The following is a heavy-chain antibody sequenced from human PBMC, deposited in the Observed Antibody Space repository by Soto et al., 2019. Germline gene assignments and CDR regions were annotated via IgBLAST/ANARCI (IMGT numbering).Heavy chain of an antibody. Sequence: GGSLRLSCAASGFTVSSIYMSWVRQAPGKGLEWVSVIYSGGSTYYADSVKGRFTISRDNSKNTLYLQMNSLRAEDTAVYYCARDSSIFGVGAFDIWGQGTMVTVSS. V-gene: IGHV3-66*01. CDR2: IYSGGST. CDR3: ARDSSIFGVGAFDI. D-gene: IGHD3-3*01. CDR1: GFTVSSIY. J-gene: IGHJ3*02.